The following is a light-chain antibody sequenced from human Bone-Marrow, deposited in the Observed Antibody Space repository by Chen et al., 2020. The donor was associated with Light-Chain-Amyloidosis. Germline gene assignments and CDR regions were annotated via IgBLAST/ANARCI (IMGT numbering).Light chain of an antibody. CDR3: QQRSDWPPK. J-gene: IGKJ1*01. CDR2: DAS. Sequence: TVLTQSPATLSLSPGERATPSCRASQSVSSYLAWYQQKPGQAPRLLIYDASNRATGIPARFSGSGAGTDFTLAISSLEPEDFAVYYCQQRSDWPPKFGQGTKLEIK. V-gene: IGKV3-11*01. CDR1: QSVSSY.